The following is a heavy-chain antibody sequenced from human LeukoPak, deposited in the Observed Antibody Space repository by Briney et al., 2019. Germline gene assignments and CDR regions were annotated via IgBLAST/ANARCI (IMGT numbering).Heavy chain of an antibody. Sequence: GESLKISCAASGFTFSSYAMSWVRQAPGKGLEWVSAISGSGGSTYYADSVKGRFTISRDNSKNTLYLQMNSLRAEDTAVYYCASEIAAAGVFDYWGQGTLVTVSS. J-gene: IGHJ4*02. V-gene: IGHV3-23*01. CDR1: GFTFSSYA. D-gene: IGHD6-13*01. CDR3: ASEIAAAGVFDY. CDR2: ISGSGGST.